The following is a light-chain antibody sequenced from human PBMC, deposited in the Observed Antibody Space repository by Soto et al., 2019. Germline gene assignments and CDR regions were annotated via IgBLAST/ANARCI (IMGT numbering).Light chain of an antibody. V-gene: IGKV3-20*01. Sequence: EIVLTQSPGTLSLSPGERVTLSCRASQSIVSSYLAGYQHKPGQAPRLLIYGASSRATGIPDRFSGSGSGKDFTLTISRLEPEDFAVYYCQQYSTAPRTFGQGTKVEIK. CDR3: QQYSTAPRT. CDR1: QSIVSSY. J-gene: IGKJ1*01. CDR2: GAS.